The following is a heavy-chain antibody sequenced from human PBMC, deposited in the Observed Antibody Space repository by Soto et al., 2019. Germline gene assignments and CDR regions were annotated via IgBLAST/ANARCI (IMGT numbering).Heavy chain of an antibody. Sequence: QVQLVESGGGVVQPGTSLRLSCAASGFTFSSYGMHWVRQAPGKGLEWVAVIWYDGSTKYYADSVRGRFTISRDSSKNTLYLQMNSLRAEDTAVYYCASDWLGKYLDYWGQGTLVTVSS. J-gene: IGHJ4*02. D-gene: IGHD6-19*01. CDR3: ASDWLGKYLDY. V-gene: IGHV3-33*01. CDR1: GFTFSSYG. CDR2: IWYDGSTK.